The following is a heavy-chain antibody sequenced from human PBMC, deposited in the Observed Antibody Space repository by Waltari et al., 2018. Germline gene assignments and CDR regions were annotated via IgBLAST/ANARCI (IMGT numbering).Heavy chain of an antibody. CDR2: ISGSGGST. D-gene: IGHD6-13*01. CDR1: GVIFSSYV. CDR3: AKVGYSSTYPFDY. V-gene: IGHV3-23*01. Sequence: EVQLLESGGGLVQPGGYLRLSCAASGVIFSSYVMSWVGQAPGKGLEWVSAISGSGGSTYYADSVKGRFTISRDNSKNTLYLQMNSLRADDTAVYYCAKVGYSSTYPFDYWGQGTLVTVSS. J-gene: IGHJ4*02.